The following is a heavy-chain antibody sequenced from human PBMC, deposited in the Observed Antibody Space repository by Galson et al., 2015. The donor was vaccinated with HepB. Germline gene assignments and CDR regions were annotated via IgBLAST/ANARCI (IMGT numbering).Heavy chain of an antibody. D-gene: IGHD3-10*01. J-gene: IGHJ4*02. CDR2: ISGSGGST. CDR3: AKDMVRDYYGSGSYDY. CDR1: GFTFSSYA. Sequence: SGAEVKKPGESLKISCAASGFTFSSYAMSWVRQAPGKGLEWVSAISGSGGSTYYADSVKGRFTISRDNSKNTLYLQMNSLRAEDTAVYYCAKDMVRDYYGSGSYDYWGQGTLVTVSS. V-gene: IGHV3-23*01.